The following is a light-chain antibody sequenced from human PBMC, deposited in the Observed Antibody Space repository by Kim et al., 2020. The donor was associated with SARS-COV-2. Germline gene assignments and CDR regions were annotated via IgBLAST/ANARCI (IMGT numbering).Light chain of an antibody. V-gene: IGKV1-16*02. CDR1: QDISNH. Sequence: SVGGRVAITCRARQDISNHLAWFQQKPGTAPKSLIFAASSLQSAVPSKFSGSGSGTDFTLTISSLQPEDFATYYCQQYHDFPWTFGQGTKVDIK. J-gene: IGKJ1*01. CDR2: AAS. CDR3: QQYHDFPWT.